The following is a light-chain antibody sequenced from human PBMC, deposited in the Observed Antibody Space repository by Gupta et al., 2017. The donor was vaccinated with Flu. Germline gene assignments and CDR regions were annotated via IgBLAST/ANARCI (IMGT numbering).Light chain of an antibody. Sequence: EIVMTQTPLCAPVTVGQPATVSCGSSQSLEHSDGETYLSWLQQRPGQPPILLIYKVSKRVYGVPDRFSGSGAGTNFTLNINKVEAEDVGIYFCRQTKESPWTFGQGTRVE. CDR3: RQTKESPWT. J-gene: IGKJ1*01. V-gene: IGKV2-24*01. CDR1: QSLEHSDGETY. CDR2: KVS.